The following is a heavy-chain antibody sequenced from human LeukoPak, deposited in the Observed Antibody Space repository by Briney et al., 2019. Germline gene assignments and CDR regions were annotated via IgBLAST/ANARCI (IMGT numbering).Heavy chain of an antibody. J-gene: IGHJ4*02. CDR1: GGSISSSSYY. V-gene: IGHV4-39*01. CDR2: IYYRGCT. D-gene: IGHD3-22*01. CDR3: ASKEYYDRDY. Sequence: SETLSLTCTVPGGSISSSSYYWGWIRQPPGKGLEWLGSIYYRGCTYFNPSLKRRVTISVDPSKNQVSLTLSSVNAPDTAVYYCASKEYYDRDYWGQRALVTVSS.